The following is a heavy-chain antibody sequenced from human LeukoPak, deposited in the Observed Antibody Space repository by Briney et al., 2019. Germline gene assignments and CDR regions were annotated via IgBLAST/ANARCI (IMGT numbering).Heavy chain of an antibody. Sequence: ASVKVSCKASGYTFTSYAMNWVRQAPGQGLEWMGWINTNTGNPTYAQGFTGRFVFPLDTSVSTAYLQISSLKAEDTAVYYCARVSIGSGNYYYMDVWGKGTTVTISS. CDR1: GYTFTSYA. D-gene: IGHD3-10*01. J-gene: IGHJ6*03. CDR3: ARVSIGSGNYYYMDV. V-gene: IGHV7-4-1*02. CDR2: INTNTGNP.